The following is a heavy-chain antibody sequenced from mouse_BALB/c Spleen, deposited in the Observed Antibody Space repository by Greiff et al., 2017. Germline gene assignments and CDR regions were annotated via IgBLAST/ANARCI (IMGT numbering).Heavy chain of an antibody. CDR2: IDPANGNT. CDR1: GYTFTSYW. Sequence: EVKLMESGTVLARPGASVKMSCKASGYTFTSYWMHWVKQRPEQGLEWIGRIDPANGNTKYDPKFQGKATITADTSSNTAYLQLSSLTSEDTAVYYCASGAWFAYWGQGTLVTVSA. J-gene: IGHJ3*01. CDR3: ASGAWFAY. V-gene: IGHV14-1*02.